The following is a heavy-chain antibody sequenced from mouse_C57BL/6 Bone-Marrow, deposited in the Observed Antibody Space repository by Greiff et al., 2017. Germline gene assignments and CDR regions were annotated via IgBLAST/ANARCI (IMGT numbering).Heavy chain of an antibody. CDR1: GYSFTDYN. CDR2: INPNYGTT. J-gene: IGHJ4*01. D-gene: IGHD1-1*01. CDR3: ARFGLFTTVVGYAMDY. V-gene: IGHV1-39*01. Sequence: EVQLQQSGPELVKPGASVKISCKASGYSFTDYNMNWVKQSNGKSLEWIGVINPNYGTTSYNQKFKGKATLNVDQSSSTAYMQRNSLTSEDSAVYYCARFGLFTTVVGYAMDYWGQGTSVTVSS.